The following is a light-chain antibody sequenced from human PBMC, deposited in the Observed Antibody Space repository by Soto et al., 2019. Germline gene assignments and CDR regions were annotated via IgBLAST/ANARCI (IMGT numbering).Light chain of an antibody. V-gene: IGKV1-5*01. J-gene: IGKJ2*01. CDR3: QQYKVYPYT. CDR2: DVS. CDR1: QTINGR. Sequence: DIQMTQSPSTLSASIGDRVTITCRDSQTINGRLAWYQQKPGRPPKLLIYDVSFLESGAPSRFSGSGSGTDFTLTISSLRPDDFATFYCQQYKVYPYTFGQGSRLDIQ.